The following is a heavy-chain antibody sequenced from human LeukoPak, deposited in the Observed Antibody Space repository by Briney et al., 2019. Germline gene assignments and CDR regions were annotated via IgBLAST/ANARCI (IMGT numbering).Heavy chain of an antibody. J-gene: IGHJ6*03. Sequence: ASVKVSCKASGGTFSSYAISWVRQAPGQGLEWMGWISAYNGNTNYAQKLQGRVTMTTDTSTSTAYMELRSLRSDDTAVYYCARSYGSGNPYYYYYMDVWGKGTTVTISS. CDR1: GGTFSSYA. CDR3: ARSYGSGNPYYYYYMDV. D-gene: IGHD3-10*01. CDR2: ISAYNGNT. V-gene: IGHV1-18*01.